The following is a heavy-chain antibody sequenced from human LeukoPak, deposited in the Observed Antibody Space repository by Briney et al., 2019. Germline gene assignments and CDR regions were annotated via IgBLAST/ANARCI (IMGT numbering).Heavy chain of an antibody. V-gene: IGHV3-20*04. CDR2: INWNGGST. CDR3: AKDRAFGQFLWGNDY. J-gene: IGHJ4*02. Sequence: GGSLRLSCAASGFTFDDYGMSWVRQAPGKGLEWVSGINWNGGSTGYAVSVKGRFTISRDSSKNTLYLQMNSLRAEDTALYYCAKDRAFGQFLWGNDYWGQGTLVTVSS. D-gene: IGHD3-10*01. CDR1: GFTFDDYG.